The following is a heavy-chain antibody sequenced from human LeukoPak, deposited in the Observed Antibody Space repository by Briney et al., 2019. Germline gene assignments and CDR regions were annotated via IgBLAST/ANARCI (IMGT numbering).Heavy chain of an antibody. D-gene: IGHD3-10*01. CDR1: GFTFSSYW. CDR3: ARVYSHTITMVRGVIGG. J-gene: IGHJ4*02. Sequence: PGGSLRLPCAASGFTFSSYWMSWVRQAPGRGLEWVANIKQDGSETYYVDSVKGRFTISRDNAKNSLYLQMNSLRAEDTAVYYCARVYSHTITMVRGVIGGWGQGTVVTVSS. CDR2: IKQDGSET. V-gene: IGHV3-7*03.